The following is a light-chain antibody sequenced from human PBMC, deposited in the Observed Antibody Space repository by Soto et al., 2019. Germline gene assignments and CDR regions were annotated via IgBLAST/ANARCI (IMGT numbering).Light chain of an antibody. CDR3: DQYGSSPLT. Sequence: EIVLTQSPGTLSLSPGERATLSCRASQSVSSYYLAWYQQKPGQAPRLLIYGASSRATGIPDRFSGSGSGTDFTLTISRLEPEDFAVYYCDQYGSSPLTFGGGTKVEIK. CDR1: QSVSSYY. J-gene: IGKJ4*01. CDR2: GAS. V-gene: IGKV3-20*01.